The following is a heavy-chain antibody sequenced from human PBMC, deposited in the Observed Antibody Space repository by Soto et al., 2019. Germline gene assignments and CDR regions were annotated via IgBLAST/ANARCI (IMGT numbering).Heavy chain of an antibody. CDR1: GYTFTGYY. V-gene: IGHV1-2*04. CDR2: INPNSGGT. J-gene: IGHJ6*02. CDR3: ARANTIRPYYYNMDV. Sequence: QVQLVQSGPEVRKHGASLKVSCKASGYTFTGYYIHWVRQGPGQGLEWIGWINPNSGGTYYAQKFQAWITMTRDTSISTAYMELSGLTSNDTAVYYFARANTIRPYYYNMDVWGQGTTVIVSS. D-gene: IGHD3-3*01.